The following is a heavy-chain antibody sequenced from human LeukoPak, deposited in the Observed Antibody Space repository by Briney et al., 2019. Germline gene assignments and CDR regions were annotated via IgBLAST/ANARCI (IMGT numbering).Heavy chain of an antibody. D-gene: IGHD3-16*01. Sequence: PSETLSLTCTVSGGSISGYYWGWIRQPPGKGLEYIGFIFYSGTTNYNPSLKSRLTISVDTSKNQFSLKLSSVTAADTAVYYCARETSQKGAHYMDVWGKGTTVTISS. CDR2: IFYSGTT. V-gene: IGHV4-59*01. CDR3: ARETSQKGAHYMDV. CDR1: GGSISGYY. J-gene: IGHJ6*03.